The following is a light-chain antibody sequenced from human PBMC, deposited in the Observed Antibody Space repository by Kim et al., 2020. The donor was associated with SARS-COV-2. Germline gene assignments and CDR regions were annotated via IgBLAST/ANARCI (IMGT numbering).Light chain of an antibody. CDR2: GAS. Sequence: EIVLTQSPGTLSLSPGERATLSCRASQSVSSSYLAWYQHKPDQAPRLLIYGASSTATGIPDRFSGSGSGTDFTLTISRLEPEDFAVYYCELYDSSPLTFGQGTKVDIK. CDR3: ELYDSSPLT. V-gene: IGKV3-20*01. CDR1: QSVSSSY. J-gene: IGKJ1*01.